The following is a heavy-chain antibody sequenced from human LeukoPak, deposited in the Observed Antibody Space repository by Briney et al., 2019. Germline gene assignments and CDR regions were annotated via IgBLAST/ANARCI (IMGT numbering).Heavy chain of an antibody. V-gene: IGHV4-38-2*01. D-gene: IGHD6-19*01. J-gene: IGHJ4*02. Sequence: PSETLSLTCAVSGYSISSGYYWGWIRQPPGKGLEWIGSIYHSGSTYYNPSLKSRVTISVDTSKHQFSLKLSSVTAADTAVYYCARLRVAVAENWGQGTLVTVSS. CDR3: ARLRVAVAEN. CDR2: IYHSGST. CDR1: GYSISSGYY.